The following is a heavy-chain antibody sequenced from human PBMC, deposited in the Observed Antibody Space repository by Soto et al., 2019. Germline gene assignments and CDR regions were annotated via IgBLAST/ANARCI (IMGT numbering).Heavy chain of an antibody. CDR3: ARISDVFHMDV. Sequence: SETLSLTCAVYGGSFSGYYWSWIRQPPGKGLEWIGEINHSGSTNYNPSLKSRVTISVDTSKNQFSLKLSSVTAADTAVYYCARISDVFHMDVWGKGTTVTVSS. D-gene: IGHD2-21*01. V-gene: IGHV4-34*01. J-gene: IGHJ6*03. CDR2: INHSGST. CDR1: GGSFSGYY.